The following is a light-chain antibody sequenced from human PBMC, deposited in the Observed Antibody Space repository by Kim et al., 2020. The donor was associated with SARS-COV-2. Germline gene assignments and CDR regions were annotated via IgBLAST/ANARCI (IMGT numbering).Light chain of an antibody. V-gene: IGKV3-20*01. CDR3: HQCATSPLT. J-gene: IGKJ4*01. CDR2: DAS. Sequence: EIVLTQSPGTLSLSPGERATLSCRASQSVGNNYLAWYQQNPGQTPRLLIYDASSRAAGIPDRFSGSGSGTDITLTISRLEPEDFAVYYCHQCATSPLTFGGGTRVDIK. CDR1: QSVGNNY.